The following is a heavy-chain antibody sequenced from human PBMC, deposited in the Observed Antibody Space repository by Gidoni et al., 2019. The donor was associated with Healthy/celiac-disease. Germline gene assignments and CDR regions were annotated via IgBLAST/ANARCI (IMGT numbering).Heavy chain of an antibody. CDR2: IKSKTDGGTT. V-gene: IGHV3-15*01. J-gene: IGHJ4*02. Sequence: EVQLVESGGGLVKPGGSLRLSCAASGFTFSNAWMSWVRQAPGKGLEWVGRIKSKTDGGTTDYAAPVKGRFTISRDDSKNTLYLQMNSLKTEDTAVYYCTTEFAGGWLRATQANFDYWGQGTLVTVSS. D-gene: IGHD5-18*01. CDR3: TTEFAGGWLRATQANFDY. CDR1: GFTFSNAW.